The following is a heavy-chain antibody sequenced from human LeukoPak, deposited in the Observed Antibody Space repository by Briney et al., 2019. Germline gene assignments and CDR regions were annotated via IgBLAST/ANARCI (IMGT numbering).Heavy chain of an antibody. D-gene: IGHD6-19*01. CDR3: ARGGTAVARGEY. V-gene: IGHV3-48*01. CDR2: ISNSGSTT. CDR1: GLTFCSYS. J-gene: IGHJ4*02. Sequence: GGSLRLSCAASGLTFCSYSMNWVRQAPGKGLEWVSYISNSGSTTYYADSVKGRFTISRDNAKNSLYLQMNSLRVEDTAVYYCARGGTAVARGEYWGQGTLVTVSS.